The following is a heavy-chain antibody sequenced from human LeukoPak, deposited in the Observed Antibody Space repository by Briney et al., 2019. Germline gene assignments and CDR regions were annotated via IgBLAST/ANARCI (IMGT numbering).Heavy chain of an antibody. Sequence: GGSLRLSCAASGFTFSRYWMNWVRQAPGKGPEWVANIKQDGSEKYYVDSVKGRFTISRDNAKKSLYLEMKSLRADDTAVYYCARDGVPMVRGVNWFDPWGQGTLVTVSS. CDR2: IKQDGSEK. CDR1: GFTFSRYW. D-gene: IGHD3-10*01. V-gene: IGHV3-7*01. CDR3: ARDGVPMVRGVNWFDP. J-gene: IGHJ5*02.